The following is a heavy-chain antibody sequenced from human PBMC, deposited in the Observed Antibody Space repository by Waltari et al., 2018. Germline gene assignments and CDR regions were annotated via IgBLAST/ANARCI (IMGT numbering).Heavy chain of an antibody. Sequence: QVHLVESGGGVVQPGGSLRLSCACSGFNFNDYGIHWVRQAPGKGLEWLAVVSFEETTQYYADSVKGRFTISRDKSMNTVYLEMNSLRPDDTAMYYCARVTGTGYWGQGTLVTVSS. V-gene: IGHV3-30*03. D-gene: IGHD1-1*01. J-gene: IGHJ4*02. CDR3: ARVTGTGY. CDR2: VSFEETTQ. CDR1: GFNFNDYG.